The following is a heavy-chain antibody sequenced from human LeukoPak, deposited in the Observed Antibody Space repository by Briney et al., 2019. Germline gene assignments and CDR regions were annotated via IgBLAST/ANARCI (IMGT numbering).Heavy chain of an antibody. V-gene: IGHV1-2*02. CDR3: ARDGRYYDSSGPNWFDF. J-gene: IGHJ5*01. Sequence: ASVKVSCKASGYTFTGYYMHWVRQAPGQGLEWMGWINPNSGGTNYAQKFQGRVTMTRDTSISTAYMELSRLRSDDTAVYYCARDGRYYDSSGPNWFDFWGQGTLVTVSS. CDR2: INPNSGGT. CDR1: GYTFTGYY. D-gene: IGHD3-22*01.